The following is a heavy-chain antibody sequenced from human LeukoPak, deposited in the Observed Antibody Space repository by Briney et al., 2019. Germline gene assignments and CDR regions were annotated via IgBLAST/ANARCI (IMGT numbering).Heavy chain of an antibody. Sequence: GGSLRLSCAASGFTFGSYWMSWVRQAPGKGLEWVSSFTVSGGSTHYADSVKGRFTISRDNSKSTLYLQMNSLRAEDTAVYYCAPPEQPLGPRGFDYWGQGTLVTVSS. CDR2: FTVSGGST. V-gene: IGHV3-23*01. CDR1: GFTFGSYW. CDR3: APPEQPLGPRGFDY. J-gene: IGHJ4*02. D-gene: IGHD7-27*01.